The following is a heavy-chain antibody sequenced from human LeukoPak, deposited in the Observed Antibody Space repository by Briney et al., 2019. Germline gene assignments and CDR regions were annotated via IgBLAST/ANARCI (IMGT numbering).Heavy chain of an antibody. CDR1: GGSISSSSYY. D-gene: IGHD6-19*01. J-gene: IGHJ4*02. V-gene: IGHV4-39*01. Sequence: PSETLSLTCTVSGGSISSSSYYWGWIRQPPGKGLEWIGSIYYSGSTYYNPSLESRVTISVDTSKNQFSLKLSSVTAADTAVYYCAMGGIAVACWGQGTLVTVSS. CDR2: IYYSGST. CDR3: AMGGIAVAC.